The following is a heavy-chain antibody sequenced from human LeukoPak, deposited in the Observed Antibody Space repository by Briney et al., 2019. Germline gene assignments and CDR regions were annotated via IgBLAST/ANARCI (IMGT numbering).Heavy chain of an antibody. CDR3: ARVIAVADY. Sequence: VSRINSARSSTISAESVKGGVTISRDKEKKRLYVQMNSLRAEDTAVYYCARVIAVADYWGQGTLVTVSS. V-gene: IGHV3-74*01. J-gene: IGHJ4*02. CDR2: INSARSST. D-gene: IGHD6-19*01.